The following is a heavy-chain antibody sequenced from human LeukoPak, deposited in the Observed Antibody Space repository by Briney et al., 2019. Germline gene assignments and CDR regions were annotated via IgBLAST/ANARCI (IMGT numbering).Heavy chain of an antibody. CDR1: GGSISSGDYY. J-gene: IGHJ4*02. D-gene: IGHD4-11*01. CDR2: IYYSGST. Sequence: SETLSLTCTVSGGSISSGDYYWSWIRQPPGKGLEWIGYIYYSGSTYYNPSLKSRVTISVDTSKNQFSLKLSSVTAADTAVYYCARDGNDYSNFRRFDYWGQGTLVTVSS. CDR3: ARDGNDYSNFRRFDY. V-gene: IGHV4-30-4*08.